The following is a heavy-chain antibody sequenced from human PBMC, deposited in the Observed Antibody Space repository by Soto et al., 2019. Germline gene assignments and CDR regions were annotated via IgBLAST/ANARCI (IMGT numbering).Heavy chain of an antibody. CDR1: GGSISSYY. D-gene: IGHD1-26*01. CDR2: IYYSGST. CDR3: ARDLGSYYGFDY. V-gene: IGHV4-59*01. J-gene: IGHJ4*02. Sequence: SETLSLTCTVSGGSISSYYWSWIRQPPGKGLEWIGYIYYSGSTNYNPSLKSRVTISVDTSKNQFSLKLSSVTAADTAVYYCARDLGSYYGFDYWGQGTLVTVSS.